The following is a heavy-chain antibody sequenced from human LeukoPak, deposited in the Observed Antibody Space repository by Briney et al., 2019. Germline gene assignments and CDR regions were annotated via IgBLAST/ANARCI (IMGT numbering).Heavy chain of an antibody. CDR3: ARAGIAAISFDY. CDR2: INPNSGGT. J-gene: IGHJ4*02. Sequence: GASVKVSCKASGYTFTGYYMHWVRQAPGQGLGWMGWINPNSGGTNYAQKFQGWVTMTRDTSISTAYMELSRLRSDDTAVYYCARAGIAAISFDYWGQGTLVTVSS. D-gene: IGHD6-13*01. V-gene: IGHV1-2*04. CDR1: GYTFTGYY.